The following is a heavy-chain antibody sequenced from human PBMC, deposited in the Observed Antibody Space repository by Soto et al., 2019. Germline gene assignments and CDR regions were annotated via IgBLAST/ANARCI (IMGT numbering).Heavy chain of an antibody. V-gene: IGHV3-53*01. CDR2: IYSTGTT. CDR1: GFTVGNNY. Sequence: EVQLVESGGGLIQPGGSLKLSCAASGFTVGNNYMSWVRQAPGKGLEWVSLIYSTGTTKYADSVKGRFTVSRDNAKNALYLQMNSLRAEDTAVDYCAKDGRGSGSHYTSFGYWGQGTRVTVSS. J-gene: IGHJ4*02. D-gene: IGHD3-10*01. CDR3: AKDGRGSGSHYTSFGY.